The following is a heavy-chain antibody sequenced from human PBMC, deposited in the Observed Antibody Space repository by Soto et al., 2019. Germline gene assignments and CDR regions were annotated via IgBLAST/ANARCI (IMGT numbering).Heavy chain of an antibody. Sequence: QVQLVQSGAEVKKPGSSVKVSCKASGGTFSSYDISWVRQAPGQGLEWMGGIISLFAITNYAQKFQGRVTITGDESTNTVYMELSGRRSEDTAGYYCARASVGVGGGAYNWFDPWGQGTLVTVSS. CDR1: GGTFSSYD. J-gene: IGHJ5*02. CDR3: ARASVGVGGGAYNWFDP. V-gene: IGHV1-69*01. CDR2: IISLFAIT. D-gene: IGHD2-21*01.